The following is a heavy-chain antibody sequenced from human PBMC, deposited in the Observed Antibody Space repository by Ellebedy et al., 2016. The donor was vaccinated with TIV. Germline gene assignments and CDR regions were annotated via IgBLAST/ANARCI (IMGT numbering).Heavy chain of an antibody. Sequence: SGPTLVKPTETLTLTCVVSGFSLSNTKMGVGWIRQPPGKALEWLTLIFSNDKKSYNTSLKNRVTVSKDTSKSQVALTLTNMDPLDTGTYYCAWITWDVATRPWYFDLWGRGTLVVVSS. CDR2: IFSNDKK. J-gene: IGHJ2*01. D-gene: IGHD6-6*01. V-gene: IGHV2-26*01. CDR1: GFSLSNTKMG. CDR3: AWITWDVATRPWYFDL.